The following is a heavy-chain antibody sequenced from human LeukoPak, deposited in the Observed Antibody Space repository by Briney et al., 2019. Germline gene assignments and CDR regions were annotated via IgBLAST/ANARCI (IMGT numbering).Heavy chain of an antibody. J-gene: IGHJ4*02. CDR3: ASVGGGSPY. CDR1: GYSISSGHF. CDR2: IYGSGTT. Sequence: SETLSLTCTVSGYSISSGHFWRWIRRPRGKGLEWIGSIYGSGTTYYDPPLRSRVSISADTSKNHFSLALSSVTAADTAVYYCASVGGGSPYWGQGTLVTVSS. D-gene: IGHD3-16*01. V-gene: IGHV4-38-2*02.